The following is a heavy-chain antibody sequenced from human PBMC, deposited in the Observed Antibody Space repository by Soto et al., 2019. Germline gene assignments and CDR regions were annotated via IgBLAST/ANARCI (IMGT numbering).Heavy chain of an antibody. CDR2: IYYSGTT. CDR3: ARVVSGSYLDY. V-gene: IGHV4-31*03. J-gene: IGHJ4*02. CDR1: GGTITTGGHF. D-gene: IGHD1-26*01. Sequence: QVQLQESGPGLVKASQTLSLTGTVSGGTITTGGHFWSWIRQYPGTGLEWIVYIYYSGTTHYNPSLKGRVNISIHTSKNQFSLTLSSVPAADTAVYYCARVVSGSYLDYWGQGTLVTVSS.